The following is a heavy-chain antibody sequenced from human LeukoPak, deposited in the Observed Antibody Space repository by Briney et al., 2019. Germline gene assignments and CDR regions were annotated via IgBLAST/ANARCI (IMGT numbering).Heavy chain of an antibody. V-gene: IGHV3-30-3*01. CDR3: AKDRGYGSGSYYHIDS. Sequence: GGSLRLSCAASGLSFTSFAMHWVRQAPGKGLEWVAVISYDGANEYYADSVKGRFTISRDNAKNMLYLQMSSLRPEDTAVYYCAKDRGYGSGSYYHIDSWGQGPWSPSPQ. J-gene: IGHJ4*02. CDR2: ISYDGANE. D-gene: IGHD3-10*01. CDR1: GLSFTSFA.